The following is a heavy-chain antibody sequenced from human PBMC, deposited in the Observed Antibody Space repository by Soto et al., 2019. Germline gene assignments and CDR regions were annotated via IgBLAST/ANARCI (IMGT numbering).Heavy chain of an antibody. CDR1: GFSFGDYY. Sequence: QVQLVESGGGLVKPGGSLRLSCTASGFSFGDYYMSWIRQAPGRGLEWVSYIVSSSNYIDYADSVQGRFTISRDNAKNPLDLQMDSRRVEDTAVYYWARGGGHVLRGDIIYKPRNNYYAMDVWGPGTTVTVAS. V-gene: IGHV3-11*06. J-gene: IGHJ6*02. CDR2: IVSSSNYI. D-gene: IGHD3-10*01. CDR3: ARGGGHVLRGDIIYKPRNNYYAMDV.